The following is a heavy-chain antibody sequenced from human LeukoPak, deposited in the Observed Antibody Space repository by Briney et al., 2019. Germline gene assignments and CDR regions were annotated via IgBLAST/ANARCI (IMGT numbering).Heavy chain of an antibody. V-gene: IGHV3-48*02. CDR1: GFSFSRYS. J-gene: IGHJ4*02. Sequence: GGSLRLSCAASGFSFSRYSINWVRQAPGKGREGVSYISGDGNAKHYTDSVKGHFPIYRENAKNALYLQMNSLRDEDTVVYFCARDYVYAFDYWGQGTLVTVSS. D-gene: IGHD2/OR15-2a*01. CDR3: ARDYVYAFDY. CDR2: ISGDGNAK.